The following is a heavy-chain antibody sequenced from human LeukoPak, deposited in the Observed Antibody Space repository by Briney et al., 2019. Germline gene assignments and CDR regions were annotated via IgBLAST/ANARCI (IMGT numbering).Heavy chain of an antibody. V-gene: IGHV3-21*01. CDR3: ARDSGSYVKDAFDI. CDR1: GFTFSSYS. J-gene: IGHJ3*02. D-gene: IGHD1-26*01. CDR2: ISSSSSYI. Sequence: GGPLRLSCAASGFTFSSYSMNWVRQAPGKGLEWVSSISSSSSYIYYADSVKGRFTISRDNAKNSLYLQMNSLRAEDTAVYYCARDSGSYVKDAFDIWGQGTMVTVSS.